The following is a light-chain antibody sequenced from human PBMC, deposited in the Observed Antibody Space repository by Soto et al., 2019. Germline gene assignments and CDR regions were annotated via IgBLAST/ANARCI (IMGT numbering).Light chain of an antibody. V-gene: IGLV1-51*01. CDR3: GTWDSSLSAYYV. Sequence: VLTQPPSVSAAPGQKVTISCSGSSSNIGNNYVSWYQQLPGTAPKLLIYDNNKRPSGIPDRFSGSKSGTSATLGITGLQTGDEADYYCGTWDSSLSAYYVFGTGTKVTVL. CDR1: SSNIGNNY. J-gene: IGLJ1*01. CDR2: DNN.